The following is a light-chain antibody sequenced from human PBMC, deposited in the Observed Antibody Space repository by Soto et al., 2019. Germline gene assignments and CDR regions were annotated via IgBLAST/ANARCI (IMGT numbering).Light chain of an antibody. CDR2: EVT. V-gene: IGLV2-14*01. Sequence: QSVLTQPASVSGSPGRSITISGTATSSVVDNYNFVSWYQHHPGKAPKLMIYEVTRRPSGVSSRFSGSKSGNTASLTISGLQAEEEADYYCSSYTSSGTQVFGTGTKVTVL. CDR3: SSYTSSGTQV. CDR1: SSVVDNYNF. J-gene: IGLJ1*01.